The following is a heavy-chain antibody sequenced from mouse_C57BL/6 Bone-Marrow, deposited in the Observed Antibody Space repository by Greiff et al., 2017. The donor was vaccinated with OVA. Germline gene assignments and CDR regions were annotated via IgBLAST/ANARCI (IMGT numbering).Heavy chain of an antibody. CDR2: IHPNSGST. D-gene: IGHD2-4*01. CDR1: GYTFTSYW. CDR3: ARYYDYDWYFDV. V-gene: IGHV1-64*01. Sequence: QAQLQQPGAELVKPGASVKLSCKASGYTFTSYWMHWVKQRPGQGLEWIGMIHPNSGSTNYTEKFKSKATLTVDKSSSTAYMQLSSLTSEDSAVYYCARYYDYDWYFDVWGTGTTVTVSS. J-gene: IGHJ1*03.